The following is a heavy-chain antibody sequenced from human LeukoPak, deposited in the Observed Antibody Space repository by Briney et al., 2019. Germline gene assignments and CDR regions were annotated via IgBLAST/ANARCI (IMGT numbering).Heavy chain of an antibody. CDR3: ARVVKDYYYYYMDV. CDR1: GGTFSSYA. Sequence: GASMKVSCKASGGTFSSYAISWVRQAPGQGLEWMGGIIPIFGTANYAQKFQGRVTITTDESTSTAYMELSSLRSEDTAVYYCARVVKDYYYYYMDVWGKGTTVTVSS. D-gene: IGHD2-21*01. J-gene: IGHJ6*03. CDR2: IIPIFGTA. V-gene: IGHV1-69*05.